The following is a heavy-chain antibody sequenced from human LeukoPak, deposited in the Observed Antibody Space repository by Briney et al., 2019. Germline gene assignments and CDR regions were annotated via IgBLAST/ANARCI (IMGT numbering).Heavy chain of an antibody. CDR2: ISSSSNYI. CDR3: GGGRSGSSSLGGGYFDY. CDR1: GFTFSSYY. D-gene: IGHD6-6*01. Sequence: PGRSLRLSCAASGFTFSSYYMHWVRQAPGKGLEWVSSISSSSNYIYYADSVKGRFTISRDNAKNSLYLQMNSLRADDTAVCYRGGGRSGSSSLGGGYFDYWGQGTLVTVSS. J-gene: IGHJ4*02. V-gene: IGHV3-21*01.